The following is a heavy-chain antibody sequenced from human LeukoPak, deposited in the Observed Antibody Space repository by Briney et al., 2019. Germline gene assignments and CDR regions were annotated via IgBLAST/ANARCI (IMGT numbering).Heavy chain of an antibody. V-gene: IGHV3-30*18. D-gene: IGHD6-13*01. CDR1: GFTFSSYG. CDR2: ISYDGSNK. J-gene: IGHJ4*02. CDR3: AKNRAPYSSSWSDY. Sequence: SGGSLRLSCAASGFTFSSYGMHWVRQAPGKGLEWVAVISYDGSNKYYADSVKGRFTISRDNSKNTLYLQMNSLRAEDTAVYYCAKNRAPYSSSWSDYWGQGTLVTVSS.